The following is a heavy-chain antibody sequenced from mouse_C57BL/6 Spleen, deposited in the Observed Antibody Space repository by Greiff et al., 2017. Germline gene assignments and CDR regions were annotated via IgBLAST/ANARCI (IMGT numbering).Heavy chain of an antibody. CDR2: IDPSDSYT. D-gene: IGHD1-1*01. J-gene: IGHJ4*01. CDR1: GYTFTSYW. Sequence: QVQLQQPGAELVRPGTSVKLSCKASGYTFTSYWMHWVKQRPGQGLEWIGVIDPSDSYTNYNQKFKGKATLTVDTSSSTAYMQLSSLTSEDSAVYYGAKGVYYYGSSYAMDYWGQGTSVTVSS. V-gene: IGHV1-59*01. CDR3: AKGVYYYGSSYAMDY.